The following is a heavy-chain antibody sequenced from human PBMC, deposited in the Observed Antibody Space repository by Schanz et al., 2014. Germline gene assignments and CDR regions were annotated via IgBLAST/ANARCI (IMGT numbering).Heavy chain of an antibody. CDR3: ARGGTYGIFYDHMDV. Sequence: QVQLQESGPGLLKPSETLSLTCTVSGGSIRSYFWSWIRQPPGKGLEWIGEIYHSGSTNYNPSLKSRVTISVDKPKKQFSLKVTSMTAADTAVYYCARGGTYGIFYDHMDVWGQGTLVTVSS. D-gene: IGHD3-22*01. J-gene: IGHJ4*02. V-gene: IGHV4-59*12. CDR2: IYHSGST. CDR1: GGSIRSYF.